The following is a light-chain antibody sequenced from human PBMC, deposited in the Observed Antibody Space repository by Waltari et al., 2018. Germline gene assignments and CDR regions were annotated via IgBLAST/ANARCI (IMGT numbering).Light chain of an antibody. V-gene: IGKV1-5*03. CDR1: QNINRW. Sequence: DIQMTQSPSTLSASVGERVTITCRASQNINRWLAWYQQKPGKAPNLLIYKTSSVESGVPSRFSGSGSGTEFTLTIDTLQPDDFATYHCQQYKSYPWTFGQGTKVEI. CDR2: KTS. J-gene: IGKJ1*01. CDR3: QQYKSYPWT.